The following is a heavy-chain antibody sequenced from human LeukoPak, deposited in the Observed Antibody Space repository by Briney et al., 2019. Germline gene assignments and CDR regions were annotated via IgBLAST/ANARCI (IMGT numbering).Heavy chain of an antibody. CDR2: ISGSGGST. Sequence: GGSLRLSCADSGFTFSSYAMSWVRQAPGKGLEWVSAISGSGGSTYYADSVKGRFTISRDNSKNTLYLQMNSLRAEDTAVYYCAKAIYSSSRMDVWGQGTTVTVSS. J-gene: IGHJ6*02. CDR3: AKAIYSSSRMDV. CDR1: GFTFSSYA. D-gene: IGHD6-13*01. V-gene: IGHV3-23*01.